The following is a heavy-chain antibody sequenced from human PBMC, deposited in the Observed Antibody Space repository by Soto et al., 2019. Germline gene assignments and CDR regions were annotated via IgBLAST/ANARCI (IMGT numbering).Heavy chain of an antibody. CDR2: ITPIFGTA. D-gene: IGHD3-22*01. V-gene: IGHV1-69*13. CDR1: GGTFSSYA. Sequence: GASVKVSCKASGGTFSSYAISWVRQAPGQGLEWMGGITPIFGTANYAQKFQGRVTITADESTSTAYMELSSLRSEDTAVYYCASLKEGYYYDSSGYYLWGQGTLVTVSS. CDR3: ASLKEGYYYDSSGYYL. J-gene: IGHJ4*02.